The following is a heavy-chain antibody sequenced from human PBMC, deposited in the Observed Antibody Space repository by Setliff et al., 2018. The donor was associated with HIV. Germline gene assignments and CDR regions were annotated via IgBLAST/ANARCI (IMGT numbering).Heavy chain of an antibody. CDR2: INHSGST. V-gene: IGHV4-34*01. D-gene: IGHD1-26*01. J-gene: IGHJ4*02. CDR3: AVGPGTTSIDY. Sequence: PSETLSLTCAVYGGSFSGYYWSWIRQPQGKGLEWIGEINHSGSTNYNMSLWSRVTISLDASRNQFSLELISVTAADTAVYYCAVGPGTTSIDYWAQGTLVTVSS. CDR1: GGSFSGYY.